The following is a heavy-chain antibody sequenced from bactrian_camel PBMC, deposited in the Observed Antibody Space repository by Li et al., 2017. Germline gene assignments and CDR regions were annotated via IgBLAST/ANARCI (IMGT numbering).Heavy chain of an antibody. CDR1: DFIFNVCQ. Sequence: VQLVESGGGLVQPGESLKLTCKTSDFIFNVCQMHWFRQYPGKEREGVASIWTTDGRTNYVPSVKDRFTVSRDNAGNTHTLYLQMAGLKPEDTGMYYCAACSDPFFGQGTQVTVS. V-gene: IGHV3S1*01. J-gene: IGHJ4*01. CDR2: IWTTDGRT. D-gene: IGHD3*01.